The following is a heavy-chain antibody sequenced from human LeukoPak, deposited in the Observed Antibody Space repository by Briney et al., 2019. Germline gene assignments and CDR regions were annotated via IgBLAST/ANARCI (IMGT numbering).Heavy chain of an antibody. CDR2: IYYSGST. Sequence: LETLSLTCTVSGGSISSGGYYWSWIRQHPGKGLEWIGYIYYSGSTYYNPSLKSRVTLSVDTSKNQFSLKLSSVTAADTAVYYCASSRLRGYFDYWGQGTLVTVSS. CDR1: GGSISSGGYY. J-gene: IGHJ4*02. CDR3: ASSRLRGYFDY. D-gene: IGHD5-12*01. V-gene: IGHV4-61*08.